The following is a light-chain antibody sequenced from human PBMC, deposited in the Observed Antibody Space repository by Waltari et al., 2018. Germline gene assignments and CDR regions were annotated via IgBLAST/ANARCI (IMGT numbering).Light chain of an antibody. V-gene: IGLV3-1*01. CDR1: NLGDKY. Sequence: SSELTQPPSVSVSPGQTASITRSGDNLGDKYACWYQQKPGQSPVLVTYQDSKRPSGIPERFSGSNSGNTATLTISGTQAMDEADYYCQAWDSSTAVFGGGTKLTVL. CDR3: QAWDSSTAV. J-gene: IGLJ2*01. CDR2: QDS.